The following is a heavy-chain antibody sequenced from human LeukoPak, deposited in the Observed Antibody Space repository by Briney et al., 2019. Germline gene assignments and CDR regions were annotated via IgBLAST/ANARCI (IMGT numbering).Heavy chain of an antibody. J-gene: IGHJ3*02. V-gene: IGHV4-34*01. Sequence: SETLSLTCAVYSGSFSGYYWSWIRQPPGKGLEWIGEINHSGSTNYNPSLKSRVTISVDTSKNQFSLKLSSVTAADTAVYYCARGLDYYDSSGYYGSVAFDIWGQGTMVTVSS. CDR3: ARGLDYYDSSGYYGSVAFDI. CDR2: INHSGST. CDR1: SGSFSGYY. D-gene: IGHD3-22*01.